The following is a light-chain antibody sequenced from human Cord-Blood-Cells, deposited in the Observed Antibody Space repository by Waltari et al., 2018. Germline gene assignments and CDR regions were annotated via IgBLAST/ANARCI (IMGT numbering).Light chain of an antibody. CDR3: QQYGSSYT. J-gene: IGKJ2*01. CDR1: QSVSSSY. CDR2: GAS. Sequence: EIVLTQSPGTLSLSPGARATSSCRASQSVSSSYLAWYQQKPGQAPRLRIYGASSRATGIPDRFSGSGSGTDFTLTISRLEPEDFAVYYCQQYGSSYTFGQGTKLEIK. V-gene: IGKV3-20*01.